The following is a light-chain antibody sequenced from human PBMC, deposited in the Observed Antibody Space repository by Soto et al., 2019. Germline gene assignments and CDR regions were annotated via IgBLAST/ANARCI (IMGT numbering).Light chain of an antibody. J-gene: IGKJ4*01. CDR1: QSVSTY. V-gene: IGKV3-11*01. Sequence: EIVLTQSPVTLSLSPGERATLSCRASQSVSTYLACYQQKPGQAPRLLIYDAFKRATGIPARFSGSGSGTDFTLTISSLEPEDFAVYYCQQRSNWPSTFGGGTKVEIK. CDR2: DAF. CDR3: QQRSNWPST.